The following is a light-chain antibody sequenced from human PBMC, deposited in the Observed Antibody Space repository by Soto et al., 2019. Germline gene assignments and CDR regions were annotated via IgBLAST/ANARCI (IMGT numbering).Light chain of an antibody. CDR2: STN. CDR1: SGSVSTSYY. J-gene: IGLJ3*02. CDR3: VLYMGSGIWV. Sequence: QAAVTQEPSFSVSPGRTVTLTCGLSSGSVSTSYYPGWYQQPPGQAPRTLIYSTNTRSSGVPDRFSGSILGNKAALTIAGAQADDESDYYCVLYMGSGIWVFGGGTKLTVL. V-gene: IGLV8-61*01.